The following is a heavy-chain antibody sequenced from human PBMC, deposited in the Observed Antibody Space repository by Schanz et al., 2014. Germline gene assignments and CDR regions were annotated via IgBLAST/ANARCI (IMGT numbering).Heavy chain of an antibody. Sequence: EVQLVASGGGLVQPGGSLRLSCLASGFAFSSYGMNWVRQAPGKGLEWVSYISSASSTINYADSVKGRFTISRDNAKNSLFLQMNSLRAEDTAVYYCARAGYDADNWFDPWGQGTLVTVSS. CDR1: GFAFSSYG. D-gene: IGHD2-2*01. V-gene: IGHV3-48*01. CDR3: ARAGYDADNWFDP. CDR2: ISSASSTI. J-gene: IGHJ5*02.